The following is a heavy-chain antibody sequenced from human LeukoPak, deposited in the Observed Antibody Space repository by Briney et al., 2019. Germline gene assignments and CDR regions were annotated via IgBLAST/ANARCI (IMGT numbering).Heavy chain of an antibody. CDR3: ARGRGYSYVDFDY. CDR2: IYYSGRT. V-gene: IGHV4-59*01. CDR1: GGSISSYY. J-gene: IGHJ4*02. Sequence: PSETLSLTCTVSGGSISSYYWSWIRQPPGKGLERIGYIYYSGRTNYSPSLKSRVTISVDTSKNQFSLKLSSVTAADTAAYYCARGRGYSYVDFDYWGQGTLVTVSS. D-gene: IGHD5-18*01.